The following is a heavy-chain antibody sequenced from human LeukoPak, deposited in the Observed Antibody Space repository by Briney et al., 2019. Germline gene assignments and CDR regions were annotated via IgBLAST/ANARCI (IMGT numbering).Heavy chain of an antibody. V-gene: IGHV3-73*01. D-gene: IGHD3-10*01. CDR1: GFTFGDYA. J-gene: IGHJ4*02. CDR2: IRSKANSYAT. Sequence: GGSLRLSCTASGFTFGDYAMSWVRQASGKGLEWVGRIRSKANSYATAYAASVKGRFTISRDDSKNTAYLQMNSLKTEDTAVYYCTSLWFGELRHDYWGQGTLVTVSS. CDR3: TSLWFGELRHDY.